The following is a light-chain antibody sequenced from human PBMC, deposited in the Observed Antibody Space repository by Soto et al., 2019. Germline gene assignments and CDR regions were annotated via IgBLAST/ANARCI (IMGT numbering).Light chain of an antibody. CDR3: ATWDTSLSTGWV. J-gene: IGLJ3*02. CDR1: NSNIGNNY. Sequence: QAVVTQPPSVSAAPGQKVTIACSGGNSNIGNNYVSWYRQFPGTAPKLLIYDNSKRPSGIPDRFSGSKSGTSATLGITGLQTGDEADYFCATWDTSLSTGWVFGGGTKVTVL. CDR2: DNS. V-gene: IGLV1-51*01.